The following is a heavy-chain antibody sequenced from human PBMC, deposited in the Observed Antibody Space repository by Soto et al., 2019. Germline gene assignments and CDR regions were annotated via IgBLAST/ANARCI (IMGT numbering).Heavy chain of an antibody. CDR2: IYYSGST. Sequence: QVQLQESGPGLVKPSQTLSLTCTVSGGSISSGGYYWSWIRQHPGKGLEWIGYIYYSGSTYYNPSHNSRVTISVDTSKNQSSLKLSSVTAADTAVYYCSRGHDPIVNYYFDYWGQGTLVTVSS. J-gene: IGHJ4*02. V-gene: IGHV4-31*03. CDR1: GGSISSGGYY. CDR3: SRGHDPIVNYYFDY. D-gene: IGHD1-20*01.